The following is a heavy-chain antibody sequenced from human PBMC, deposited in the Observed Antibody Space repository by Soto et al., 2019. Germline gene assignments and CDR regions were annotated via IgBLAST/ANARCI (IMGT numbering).Heavy chain of an antibody. CDR2: IIPIFSPA. D-gene: IGHD3-22*01. CDR3: ARGLHDYDNTGYHPAYFDS. V-gene: IGHV1-69*01. J-gene: IGHJ4*02. CDR1: GGTFSSSD. Sequence: QVQLVQSGAEVKKPGSSVKVSCEASGGTFSSSDINWVRQAPRQGLEWMGGIIPIFSPAKYAQKFQGRVTITADESTSTAYMELTGLTFDDTAVYYCARGLHDYDNTGYHPAYFDSWGQGTLVTVSS.